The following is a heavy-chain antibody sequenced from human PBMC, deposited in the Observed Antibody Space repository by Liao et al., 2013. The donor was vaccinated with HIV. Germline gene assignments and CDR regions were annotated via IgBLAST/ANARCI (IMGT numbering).Heavy chain of an antibody. CDR1: GGSLSTYY. CDR2: IYTGGST. Sequence: QVQLQESGPGLVKPSETLSLTCTVSGGSLSTYYWSWIRQPAGKGLEWIGRIYTGGSTNYNPSLKSRVTISIDTSKNQFSLKLSSVTAADTAVYYCASTPMIRVGATSEYFQHWGQGTLVTVSS. V-gene: IGHV4-4*07. D-gene: IGHD1-26*01. CDR3: ASTPMIRVGATSEYFQH. J-gene: IGHJ1*01.